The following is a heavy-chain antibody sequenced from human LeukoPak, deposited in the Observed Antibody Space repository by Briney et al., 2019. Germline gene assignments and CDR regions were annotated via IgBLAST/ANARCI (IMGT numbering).Heavy chain of an antibody. D-gene: IGHD6-13*01. V-gene: IGHV4-34*01. CDR1: GGSFSGYY. CDR2: INHSGST. CDR3: ARGIAAAGRTSYYYYYVDV. Sequence: SETLSLTCAVYGGSFSGYYWSWIRQPPGKGLEWIGEINHSGSTNYNPSLKSRVTISVDTSKNQFSLKLSSVTAADTAVYYCARGIAAAGRTSYYYYYVDVWGKGTTVTVSS. J-gene: IGHJ6*03.